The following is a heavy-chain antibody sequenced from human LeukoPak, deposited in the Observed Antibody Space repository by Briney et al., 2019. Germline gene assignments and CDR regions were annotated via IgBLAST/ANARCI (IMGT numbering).Heavy chain of an antibody. Sequence: GGSLRLSCVASGITFRNYAVTWVRQAPGKGLEWVSSITGSGDTRRYADSVKGRFTISRDNSVDTLYLQMNSLSAEDAAIYYCGKDPNGDYIGAFDFWGRGTMVTVSS. V-gene: IGHV3-23*01. J-gene: IGHJ3*01. CDR1: GITFRNYA. D-gene: IGHD4-17*01. CDR2: ITGSGDTR. CDR3: GKDPNGDYIGAFDF.